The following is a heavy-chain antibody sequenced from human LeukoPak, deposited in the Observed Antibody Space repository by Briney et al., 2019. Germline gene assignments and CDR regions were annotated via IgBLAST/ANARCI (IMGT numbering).Heavy chain of an antibody. Sequence: GGSLRLSCAVSGFTFSSYAMHWVRQAPGKGLEWVAVISYDGSNKYYADSVKGRFTISRDNSKNTLYLQMNSLRAEDTAVYYCARGGGEFDYWGQGTLVTVSS. D-gene: IGHD2-15*01. CDR3: ARGGGEFDY. CDR2: ISYDGSNK. CDR1: GFTFSSYA. V-gene: IGHV3-30*04. J-gene: IGHJ4*02.